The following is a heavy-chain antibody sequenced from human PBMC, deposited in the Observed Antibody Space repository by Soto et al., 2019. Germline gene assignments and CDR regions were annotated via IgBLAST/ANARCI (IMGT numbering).Heavy chain of an antibody. CDR3: ARESGYIRFDY. CDR2: ISNTGDTI. V-gene: IGHV3-48*03. CDR1: GFSFTSYE. Sequence: GGSLRLSCAASGFSFTSYEMNWVRRAPGKGLEWVSYISNTGDTIYYADSVKGRFTISRDNAKNSLSLQMNSLRAEDTAVYYCARESGYIRFDYWGQGTLVTVSS. D-gene: IGHD5-12*01. J-gene: IGHJ4*02.